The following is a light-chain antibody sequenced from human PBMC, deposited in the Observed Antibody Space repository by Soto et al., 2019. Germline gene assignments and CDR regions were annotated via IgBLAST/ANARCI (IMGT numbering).Light chain of an antibody. V-gene: IGKV3-20*01. CDR1: QSVNNSY. CDR2: GAS. Sequence: DIVLTQSPGTLSLSPGERAALSCRTSQSVNNSYLTWYQQKPGQAPSLLIYGASRRATGIPDRFSGSGSGTDFTLTISRLEPEGSAVYYCQHYGGSPRLTFGGGTKVEIK. CDR3: QHYGGSPRLT. J-gene: IGKJ4*01.